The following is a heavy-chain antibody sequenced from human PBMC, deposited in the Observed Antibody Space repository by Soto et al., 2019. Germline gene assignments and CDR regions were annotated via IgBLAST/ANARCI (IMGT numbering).Heavy chain of an antibody. CDR3: ARLIAALSDYYYGMDV. J-gene: IGHJ6*02. CDR2: ISYDGSNK. D-gene: IGHD6-6*01. Sequence: QVQLVESGGGVVQPGRSLRLSCAASGFTFSSYAMHWVRQAPGKGLEWVAVISYDGSNKYYADSVKGRFTISRDNSKNKLYLQMNSLRAEDTAVYYCARLIAALSDYYYGMDVWGQGTTVTVSS. V-gene: IGHV3-30-3*01. CDR1: GFTFSSYA.